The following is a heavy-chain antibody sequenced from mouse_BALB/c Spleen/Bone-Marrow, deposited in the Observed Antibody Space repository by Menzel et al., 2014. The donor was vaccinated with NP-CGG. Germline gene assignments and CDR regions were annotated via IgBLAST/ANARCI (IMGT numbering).Heavy chain of an antibody. CDR1: GFSLTSYG. J-gene: IGHJ4*01. Sequence: VQLVESGPGLVAPSQSLSITCTVSGFSLTSYGVHWVRQPPGKGLEWLGVIWAGGSTNYNSALMSRLSISKDNSKSQVFLKMNSLQTDDTAMYYCARDYGSSYDAMDYWGQGTSVTVSS. CDR3: ARDYGSSYDAMDY. CDR2: IWAGGST. D-gene: IGHD1-1*01. V-gene: IGHV2-9*02.